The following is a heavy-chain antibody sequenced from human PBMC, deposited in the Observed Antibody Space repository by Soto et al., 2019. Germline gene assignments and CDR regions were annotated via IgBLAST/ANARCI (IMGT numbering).Heavy chain of an antibody. CDR3: AKGAGPRCSDGYAYGMDV. CDR1: GFTFISYG. D-gene: IGHD5-18*01. V-gene: IGHV3-30*18. J-gene: IGHJ6*02. CDR2: ISYDGSNK. Sequence: QVQLVESGGGVVQPGGSLSLSCAASGFTFISYGMHWVRQAPGKGLEWVAVISYDGSNKYYADSVKGRFTISRDNTKNPXXLQIHSLRAEDSAVYSWAKGAGPRCSDGYAYGMDVWGQGSRVTACS.